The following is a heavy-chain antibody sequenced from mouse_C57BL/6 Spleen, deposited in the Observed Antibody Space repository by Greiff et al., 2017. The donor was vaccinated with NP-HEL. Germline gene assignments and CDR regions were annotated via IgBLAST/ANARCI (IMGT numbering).Heavy chain of an antibody. Sequence: QVQLQQSGPELVKPGASVKISCKASGYAFSSSWMNWVKQRPGKGLEWIGRIYPGDGDTNYNGKFKGKATLTADKSSSTAYMKLSSLTTEDSAVYFCARGYGSSSAWFAYWGQGTLVTVSA. CDR3: ARGYGSSSAWFAY. J-gene: IGHJ3*01. CDR2: IYPGDGDT. V-gene: IGHV1-82*01. CDR1: GYAFSSSW. D-gene: IGHD1-1*01.